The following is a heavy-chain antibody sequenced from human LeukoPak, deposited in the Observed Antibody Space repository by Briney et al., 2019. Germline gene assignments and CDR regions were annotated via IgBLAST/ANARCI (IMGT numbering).Heavy chain of an antibody. Sequence: PGGSLRLSCAASAFTFNTYGMHWVRQAPGKGLEWVAFMRFDEINKFYADSVKGRFTISRDNARNSLYLQMNTLRPEDTAVYYCAKGTQRGNSGWGYFFDQWGQGTLVTVSS. CDR3: AKGTQRGNSGWGYFFDQ. CDR2: MRFDEINK. V-gene: IGHV3-30*02. CDR1: AFTFNTYG. J-gene: IGHJ4*02. D-gene: IGHD6-19*01.